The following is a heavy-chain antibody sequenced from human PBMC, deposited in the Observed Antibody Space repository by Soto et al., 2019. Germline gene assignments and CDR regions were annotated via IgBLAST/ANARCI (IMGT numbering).Heavy chain of an antibody. V-gene: IGHV3-23*01. J-gene: IGHJ4*02. Sequence: GGSLRLSCAASGFTFSSYAMSWVRQAPGKGLAWVSAISGSGGSTYYADSVEGRFTISRDNFRNTLYLQMNSLRAEDTAVYYCAYDFWSGHYSPNFDYWGQGTLVTVSS. CDR1: GFTFSSYA. CDR3: AYDFWSGHYSPNFDY. CDR2: ISGSGGST. D-gene: IGHD3-3*01.